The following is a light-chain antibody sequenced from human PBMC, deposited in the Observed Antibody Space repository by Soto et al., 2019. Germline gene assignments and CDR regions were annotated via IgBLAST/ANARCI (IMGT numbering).Light chain of an antibody. V-gene: IGLV2-18*02. CDR3: SSFTTSNTLV. CDR2: EVS. Sequence: QSALTQPPSVSGSPGQSVTISCTGTSSDVGSYNRVSWFRQPPGTAPKLIIYEVSNRPSGVPDRFSGSKSGNTASLTISGLQAEDEADYYCSSFTTSNTLVFGGGTKVTVL. J-gene: IGLJ2*01. CDR1: SSDVGSYNR.